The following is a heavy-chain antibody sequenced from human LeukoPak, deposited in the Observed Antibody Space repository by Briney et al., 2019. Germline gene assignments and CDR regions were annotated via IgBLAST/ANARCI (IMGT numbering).Heavy chain of an antibody. CDR3: ARRGPYFDY. CDR1: GFTFSSYE. J-gene: IGHJ4*02. D-gene: IGHD3-10*01. Sequence: GGSLRLSCAASGFTFSSYEMNWVRQAPGKGLEWVSYISSSGSTIYYADSVKGRFTISRDNAKNSLYLQMNSLRAEDTAIYYCARRGPYFDYWGQGILVTVSS. CDR2: ISSSGSTI. V-gene: IGHV3-48*03.